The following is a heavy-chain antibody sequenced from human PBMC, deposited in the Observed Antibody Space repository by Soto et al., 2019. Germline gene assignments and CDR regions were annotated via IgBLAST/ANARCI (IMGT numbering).Heavy chain of an antibody. J-gene: IGHJ1*01. Sequence: SVKVSCKASGGTFSSYAISWVRQAPGQGLEWMGGIIPIFGTANYAQKFQGRVTITADESTSTAYMELSSLRSDDTAVYYCARDSLIVAGTDPLGHWGQGTLVTVSS. CDR2: IIPIFGTA. CDR3: ARDSLIVAGTDPLGH. D-gene: IGHD6-19*01. V-gene: IGHV1-69*13. CDR1: GGTFSSYA.